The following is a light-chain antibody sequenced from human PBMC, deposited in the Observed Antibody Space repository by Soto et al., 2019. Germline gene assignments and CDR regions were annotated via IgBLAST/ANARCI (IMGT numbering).Light chain of an antibody. J-gene: IGLJ1*01. CDR3: SSSTSSNTFYV. V-gene: IGLV2-14*01. CDR2: GVS. Sequence: QSALTQPASVSASPGQSITISCTGGKNDIGSSDYVSWYQQHPGKAPKLIIYGVSNRPSGTSDRFSGSKSGNTASLTISGLQADDEADYYCSSSTSSNTFYVFGSGTKVTVL. CDR1: KNDIGSSDY.